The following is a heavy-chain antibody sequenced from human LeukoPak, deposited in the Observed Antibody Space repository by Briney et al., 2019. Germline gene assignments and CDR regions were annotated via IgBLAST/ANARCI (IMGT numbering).Heavy chain of an antibody. J-gene: IGHJ6*02. CDR2: ISYDGSNK. V-gene: IGHV3-30*03. CDR3: ARERADIAVAGTSYYYGMDV. CDR1: GFTFSSYG. Sequence: PGRSLRLSCAASGFTFSSYGMHWVRQAPGKGLEWVAVISYDGSNKYYADSVKGRFTISRDNSKNTLYLQMNSLRAEDTAVYYCARERADIAVAGTSYYYGMDVWGQGTTVTVSS. D-gene: IGHD6-19*01.